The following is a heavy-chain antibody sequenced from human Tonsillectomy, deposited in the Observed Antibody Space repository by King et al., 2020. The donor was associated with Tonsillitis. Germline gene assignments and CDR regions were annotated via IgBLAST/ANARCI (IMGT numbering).Heavy chain of an antibody. CDR3: AKCPYDFWSGGLYYAMDV. CDR1: GFTFSTYA. CDR2: MSGAGARA. D-gene: IGHD3-3*01. J-gene: IGHJ6*02. Sequence: VQLVESGGGLVQPGGSLRLSCAASGFTFSTYAMTWVRQAPGKGLEWVSVMSGAGARAYHADSVKGRFTLSRDNSKNTLYLQMNSLRAEDTAVYYCAKCPYDFWSGGLYYAMDVWGQGTTVTVSS. V-gene: IGHV3-23*04.